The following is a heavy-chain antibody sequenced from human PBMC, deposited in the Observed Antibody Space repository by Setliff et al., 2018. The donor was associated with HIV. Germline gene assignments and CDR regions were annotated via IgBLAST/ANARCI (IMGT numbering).Heavy chain of an antibody. V-gene: IGHV3-7*01. CDR2: IKQDGSKA. D-gene: IGHD6-13*01. CDR3: TKDYHVAATDY. CDR1: GFTLSSYW. J-gene: IGHJ4*02. Sequence: GGSLRLSCAASGFTLSSYWMSWVRQAPGKGLEWVADIKQDGSKAYYADSVKGRFTISRDNSKNTLYLQMNSLRPEDTALYYCTKDYHVAATDYWGQGTLVTVSS.